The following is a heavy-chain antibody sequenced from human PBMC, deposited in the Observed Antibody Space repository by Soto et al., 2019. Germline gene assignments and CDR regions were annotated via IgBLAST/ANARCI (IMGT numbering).Heavy chain of an antibody. CDR2: INHSGST. D-gene: IGHD3-22*01. CDR1: GGSFSGYY. J-gene: IGHJ3*02. Sequence: PSETLSLTCAVYGGSFSGYYWTWIRQPPGTGLEWIGEINHSGSTNYNPSLKSRVTISVDTSKNQFSLKLTSVTAADTAVYYCARQTDSYYTFDAFDIWGQGTMVTVS. V-gene: IGHV4-34*01. CDR3: ARQTDSYYTFDAFDI.